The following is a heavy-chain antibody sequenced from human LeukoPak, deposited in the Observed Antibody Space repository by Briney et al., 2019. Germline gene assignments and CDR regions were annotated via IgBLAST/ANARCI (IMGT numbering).Heavy chain of an antibody. CDR2: ISYDGSNK. J-gene: IGHJ4*02. V-gene: IGHV3-30-3*01. CDR3: ARDREDY. CDR1: GFTFSSYA. D-gene: IGHD1-26*01. Sequence: PGGSLRLSCAASGFTFSSYAMSWVRQAPGKGLEWVAVISYDGSNKYYADSVKGRFTISRDNSKNTLYLQMNSLRAEDTAVYYCARDREDYWGQGTLVTVSS.